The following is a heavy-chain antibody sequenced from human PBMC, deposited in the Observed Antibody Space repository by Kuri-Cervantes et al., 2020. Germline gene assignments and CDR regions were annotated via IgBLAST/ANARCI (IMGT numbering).Heavy chain of an antibody. CDR3: ARELSSSGTSGAY. V-gene: IGHV1-2*02. CDR1: GYTFTGYY. CDR2: INPNSGGT. Sequence: ASVKVSCKASGYTFTGYYMHWVRQAPGQGLEWMGWINPNSGGTNYAQKFQGRVTMTRDTSISTAYMELSRLRSDDTAVYYCARELSSSGTSGAYWGQGALVTVSS. D-gene: IGHD3-10*01. J-gene: IGHJ4*02.